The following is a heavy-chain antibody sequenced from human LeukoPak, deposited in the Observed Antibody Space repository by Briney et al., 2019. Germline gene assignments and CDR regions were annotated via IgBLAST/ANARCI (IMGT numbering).Heavy chain of an antibody. D-gene: IGHD1-26*01. CDR1: GFTFSSYG. V-gene: IGHV3-30*02. Sequence: GGSLRLSCAASGFTFSSYGMHWVRQAPGKGLEWVAFIRYDGSNKYYADSVKGRFTISRDNSKNTLYLQMNSMRAEDTAVYYCAKDTITYSGSYCYFDYWGQGTLVTVSS. CDR2: IRYDGSNK. J-gene: IGHJ4*02. CDR3: AKDTITYSGSYCYFDY.